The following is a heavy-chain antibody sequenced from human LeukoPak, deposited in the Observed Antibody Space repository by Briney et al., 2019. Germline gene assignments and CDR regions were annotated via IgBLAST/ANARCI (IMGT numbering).Heavy chain of an antibody. Sequence: SETLSLTCTVSGGSISSSSYYWGWIRQPPGKGLEWIGSIYYSGSTYYNPSLKSRVTISVDTSKNQFSLKLSSVTAADTAVYYCARDKGYSGSYYTPAFDYWGQGTLVTVSS. V-gene: IGHV4-39*02. D-gene: IGHD1-26*01. J-gene: IGHJ4*02. CDR3: ARDKGYSGSYYTPAFDY. CDR1: GGSISSSSYY. CDR2: IYYSGST.